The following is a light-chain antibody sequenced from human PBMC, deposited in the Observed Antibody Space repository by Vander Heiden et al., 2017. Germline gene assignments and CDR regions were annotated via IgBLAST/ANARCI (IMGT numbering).Light chain of an antibody. CDR2: KDR. CDR1: KWGNNY. Sequence: SYELTQPPSVSVSSGQTARITCPGDKWGNNYACWNQQKPSPSPLLVIDKDRKRPAGIPERFSGSNSANTATLTISGTQAMDEAYYYCQAWDSSTVVFGGGTKLTVL. V-gene: IGLV3-1*01. CDR3: QAWDSSTVV. J-gene: IGLJ2*01.